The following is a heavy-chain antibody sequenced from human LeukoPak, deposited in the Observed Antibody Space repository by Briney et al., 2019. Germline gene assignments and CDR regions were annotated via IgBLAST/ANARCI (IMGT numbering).Heavy chain of an antibody. CDR2: INHSGST. Sequence: SETLSLTCTVSGGSISSYYWSWIRQPPGKGLEWIGEINHSGSTNYNPSLKSRVTISVDTSKNQFSLKLSSVTAADTAVYYCARGLTGYSSSWSPAGNWGQGTLVTVSS. V-gene: IGHV4-34*01. CDR1: GGSISSYY. J-gene: IGHJ4*02. D-gene: IGHD6-13*01. CDR3: ARGLTGYSSSWSPAGN.